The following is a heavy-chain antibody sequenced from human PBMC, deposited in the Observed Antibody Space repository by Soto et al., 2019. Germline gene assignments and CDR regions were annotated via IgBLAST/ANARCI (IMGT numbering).Heavy chain of an antibody. D-gene: IGHD1-20*01. V-gene: IGHV3-21*01. CDR3: AKDSGCVNNACAYDP. CDR1: GFTFSSYA. Sequence: PGGSLRLSCAASGFTFSSYAMSWVRQAPGKGLEWVSAISKGSDYIFYADKVKGRFTISRDNARNSLHLQMTSLRVEDTAVYYCAKDSGCVNNACAYDPWGQGTLVTVSS. CDR2: ISKGSDYI. J-gene: IGHJ5*02.